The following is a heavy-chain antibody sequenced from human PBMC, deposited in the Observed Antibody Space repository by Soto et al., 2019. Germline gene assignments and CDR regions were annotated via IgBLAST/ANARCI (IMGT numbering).Heavy chain of an antibody. CDR3: ARAHYGDYGYGMDV. D-gene: IGHD4-17*01. Sequence: QMQLQESGSGLVKPSQTLYLTCAVSGGSISSGGYSWSWIRQPPGKGLEWIGYIYHSGYTYCNPSLKSRVTISVYRSKNQFSLKLSSVTAADTAVYYCARAHYGDYGYGMDVWGQGTTVTVSS. J-gene: IGHJ6*02. CDR1: GGSISSGGYS. CDR2: IYHSGYT. V-gene: IGHV4-30-2*01.